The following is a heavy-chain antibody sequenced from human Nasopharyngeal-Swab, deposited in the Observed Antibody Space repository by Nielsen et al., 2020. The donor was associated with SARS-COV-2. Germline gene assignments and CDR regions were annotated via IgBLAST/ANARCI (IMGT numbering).Heavy chain of an antibody. V-gene: IGHV3-74*01. J-gene: IGHJ4*01. CDR1: GFSFRRYW. Sequence: GESPNIPCVASGFSFRRYWMHWVRQAPGQGLVWVSRISADGTSTRYPDAVKGRFTISRDNASKTVYLQMNSLRADDAGIYYFAANLFHHWGNGTLVTVSS. D-gene: IGHD1-14*01. CDR3: AANLFHH. CDR2: ISADGTST.